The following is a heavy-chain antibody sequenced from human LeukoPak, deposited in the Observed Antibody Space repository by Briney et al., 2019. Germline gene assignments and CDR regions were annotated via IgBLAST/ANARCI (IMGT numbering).Heavy chain of an antibody. J-gene: IGHJ4*02. V-gene: IGHV1-46*01. CDR2: INPSGGST. D-gene: IGHD6-13*01. CDR1: GDTFTSYY. CDR3: ARGGIAAAGGLDYFDY. Sequence: ASVKVSCKASGDTFTSYYMHWVRQAPGQGLEWMGIINPSGGSTSYAQKFQGRVTMTRDTSTSTVYMELSSLRSEDPAVYYCARGGIAAAGGLDYFDYWGQGTLVTVSS.